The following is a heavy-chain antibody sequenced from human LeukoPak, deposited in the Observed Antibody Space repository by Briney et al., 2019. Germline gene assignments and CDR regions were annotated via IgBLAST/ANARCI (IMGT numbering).Heavy chain of an antibody. CDR2: IYYSGST. J-gene: IGHJ4*02. Sequence: PSETLSLTCTVSGGSISSSSYYWGWIRQPPGKGLEWIGSIYYSGSTYYNPSLKSRVTISVDTSKNQFSLKLSSVTAADTAVYYCACGMPATDTPLDYWGQGTLVTVSS. V-gene: IGHV4-39*01. D-gene: IGHD6-13*01. CDR1: GGSISSSSYY. CDR3: ACGMPATDTPLDY.